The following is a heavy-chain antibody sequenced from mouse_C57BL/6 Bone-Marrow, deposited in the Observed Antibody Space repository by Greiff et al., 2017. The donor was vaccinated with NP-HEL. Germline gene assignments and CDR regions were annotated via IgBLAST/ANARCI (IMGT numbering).Heavy chain of an antibody. CDR2: IHPSDSDT. V-gene: IGHV1-74*01. J-gene: IGHJ4*01. Sequence: QVQLQQPGAELVKPGASVKVSCKASGYTFTSYWMHWVKQRPGQGLEWIGMIHPSDSDTNYNQKFKGKATLTVDKSSSTAYMQLSSLTSEDSAVYYCAISLYSNYVFYAMDYWGQGTSVTVSS. CDR1: GYTFTSYW. CDR3: AISLYSNYVFYAMDY. D-gene: IGHD2-5*01.